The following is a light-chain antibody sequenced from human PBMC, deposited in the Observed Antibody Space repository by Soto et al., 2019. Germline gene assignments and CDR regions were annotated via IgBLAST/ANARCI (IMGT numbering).Light chain of an antibody. V-gene: IGLV2-14*03. Sequence: LTQPASVSGSPGQAITVSCSGTSSDIGAHNFVSWYQQHPGKAPKLIIYEVINRPSGVSDRFSGSKSGNTASLTISGLQSEDEADYYCNSYTTSNTSVFGSGTKVTVL. CDR2: EVI. CDR3: NSYTTSNTSV. J-gene: IGLJ1*01. CDR1: SSDIGAHNF.